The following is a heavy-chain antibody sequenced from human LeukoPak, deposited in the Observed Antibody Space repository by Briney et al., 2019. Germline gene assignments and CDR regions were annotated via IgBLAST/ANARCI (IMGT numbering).Heavy chain of an antibody. J-gene: IGHJ5*02. CDR3: ARDAVRSSGWNTGGNWFDP. CDR2: MNPNSGNT. Sequence: GASVKVSCKASGYTFTSYDINWVRQATGQGLEWMGWMNPNSGNTGYAQKFQGRVTMTRDTSISTAYMELSRLRSDDTAVYYCARDAVRSSGWNTGGNWFDPWGQGTLVTVSS. V-gene: IGHV1-8*02. D-gene: IGHD6-19*01. CDR1: GYTFTSYD.